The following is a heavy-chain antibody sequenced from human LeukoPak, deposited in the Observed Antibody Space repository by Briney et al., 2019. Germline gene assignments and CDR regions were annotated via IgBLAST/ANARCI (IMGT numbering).Heavy chain of an antibody. CDR1: GGTFSSYA. D-gene: IGHD3-10*01. V-gene: IGHV1-69*05. CDR2: IVPIFGTA. CDR3: ARDGSGSYLFDY. J-gene: IGHJ4*02. Sequence: GASVKVSCKASGGTFSSYAISWVRQAPGQGLEWMGRIVPIFGTANYAQKFQGRVTTTTDESTSTAYMELSSLRSEDTAVYYCARDGSGSYLFDYWGQGTLVTVSS.